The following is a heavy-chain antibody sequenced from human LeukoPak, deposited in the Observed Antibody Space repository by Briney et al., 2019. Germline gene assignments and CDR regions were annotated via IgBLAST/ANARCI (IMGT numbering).Heavy chain of an antibody. D-gene: IGHD1-14*01. CDR2: ISWDSDYS. Sequence: GGSLRLSCAASGFTFDDYAMHWVRQPPGKGLEWVSLISWDSDYSYYADSVKGRFTISRDNSKNSLYLQMNSLGVEDTALYYCVRTGKAFDYYYYMDVWGKGTTVTVSS. CDR3: VRTGKAFDYYYYMDV. V-gene: IGHV3-43D*03. CDR1: GFTFDDYA. J-gene: IGHJ6*03.